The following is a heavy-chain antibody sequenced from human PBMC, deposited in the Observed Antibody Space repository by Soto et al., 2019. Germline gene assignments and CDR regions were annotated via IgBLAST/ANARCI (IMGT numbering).Heavy chain of an antibody. CDR1: GFMFSSYA. Sequence: QVQLVESGGGVVQPGRSLRLSCAASGFMFSSYAMHWVRQAPGKGLEWVAVKTYDGSNKYCADSVKGRFTISRDNSKNTLYLQMNSLRAEDTAVYYCARAGGLLVDYWGQGTLVTVSS. CDR2: KTYDGSNK. J-gene: IGHJ4*02. D-gene: IGHD1-26*01. V-gene: IGHV3-30-3*01. CDR3: ARAGGLLVDY.